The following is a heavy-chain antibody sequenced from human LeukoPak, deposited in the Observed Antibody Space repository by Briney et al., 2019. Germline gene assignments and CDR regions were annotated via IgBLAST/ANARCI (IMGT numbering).Heavy chain of an antibody. D-gene: IGHD5-24*01. CDR2: INPSGGSI. CDR1: GYTFTSYY. CDR3: ARDLQRWLPADY. J-gene: IGHJ4*02. V-gene: IGHV1-46*01. Sequence: ASVKVSCKASGYTFTSYYMHWVRQAPGQGPEWMGIINPSGGSISYAQKFQGRVTMTRGTSTSTVYMELSSLRSEDTAVYYCARDLQRWLPADYWGQGTLVTVSS.